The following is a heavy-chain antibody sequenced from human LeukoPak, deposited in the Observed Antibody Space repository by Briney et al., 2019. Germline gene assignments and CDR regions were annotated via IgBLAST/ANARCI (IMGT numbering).Heavy chain of an antibody. CDR2: ISRDGGST. CDR1: GFTLSSYS. V-gene: IGHV3-64*01. J-gene: IGHJ1*01. CDR3: ARVDSGSACAS. Sequence: GGSLRLSCAASGFTLSSYSMHWVRQAPGKGLEFVSAISRDGGSTYYANSVKGRFTISRDISKNTLYLQMGSLRPEDMAVYYCARVDSGSACASWGQGILVTVSS. D-gene: IGHD6-19*01.